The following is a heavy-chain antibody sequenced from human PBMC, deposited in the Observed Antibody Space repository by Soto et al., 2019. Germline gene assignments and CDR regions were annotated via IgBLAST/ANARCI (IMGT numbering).Heavy chain of an antibody. CDR2: TYYRSKWYN. CDR3: ARTQTGYSSGWYTDAFDI. D-gene: IGHD6-19*01. J-gene: IGHJ3*02. V-gene: IGHV6-1*01. Sequence: KRSQTLSLTCAISGDSVSSNSAAWNWIRQSPSRGLEWLGRTYYRSKWYNDYAVSVKSRITINPDTSKNQFSLQLNTLTPEDTAVYYCARTQTGYSSGWYTDAFDIWGQGTMVTVSS. CDR1: GDSVSSNSAA.